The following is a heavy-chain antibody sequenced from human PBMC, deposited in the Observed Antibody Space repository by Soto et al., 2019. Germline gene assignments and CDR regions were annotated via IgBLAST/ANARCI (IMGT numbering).Heavy chain of an antibody. CDR1: GGSISTSSYY. CDR3: AGQMHPLAYEFWSGSENYFDS. J-gene: IGHJ4*02. D-gene: IGHD3-3*01. Sequence: QLPLQESGPGLVKPSETLSLTCTVSGGSISTSSYYWVWIRQPPGKRLEWIGSISYKVSTSYTPSTQSRDTISGDTSKTHFYLRLTSLTAADTAGAYCAGQMHPLAYEFWSGSENYFDSWGQGTLVTVSS. CDR2: ISYKVST. V-gene: IGHV4-39*01.